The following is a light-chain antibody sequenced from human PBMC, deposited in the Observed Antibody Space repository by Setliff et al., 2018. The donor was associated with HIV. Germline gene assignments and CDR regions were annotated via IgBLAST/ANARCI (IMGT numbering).Light chain of an antibody. CDR3: CSSAGSNTFD. V-gene: IGLV2-23*02. CDR2: EVS. J-gene: IGLJ1*01. CDR1: SSDVGSYNL. Sequence: QSALAQPASVSGSPGQSITISCTGTSSDVGSYNLVSWYQQHPGKAPKLMIYEVSKRPSGVSNRFSGSKSGNTASLTISGLQAEDEADYYCCSSAGSNTFDFGTGTKVTVL.